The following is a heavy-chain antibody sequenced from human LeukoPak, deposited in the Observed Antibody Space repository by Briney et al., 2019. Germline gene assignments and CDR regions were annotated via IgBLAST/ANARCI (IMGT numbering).Heavy chain of an antibody. V-gene: IGHV3-7*01. CDR3: ARDQTGSLDY. CDR2: INQDGSTK. D-gene: IGHD1-26*01. CDR1: GVTFRNTW. J-gene: IGHJ4*02. Sequence: GGPLRLSCAVSGVTFRNTWMAWVRQTTGKGQEWVANINQDGSTKHYVDSVKGRFTISRDNAKNSLYLQMNSLRAEDTAIYYCARDQTGSLDYWGQGTLVTVSS.